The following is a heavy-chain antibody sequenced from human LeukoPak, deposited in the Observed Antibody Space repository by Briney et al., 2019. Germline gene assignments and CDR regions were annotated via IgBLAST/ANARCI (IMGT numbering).Heavy chain of an antibody. CDR3: AGVGATGLDY. Sequence: GGSLRLSCAASGFTFSSYSMNWVRQAPGKGLEWVSYISSSSTIYYADSVKGRFTISRDNAKNSLYLQMNSLRAEDTAVYYCAGVGATGLDYWGQGTLVTVSS. J-gene: IGHJ4*02. D-gene: IGHD1-26*01. CDR1: GFTFSSYS. V-gene: IGHV3-48*04. CDR2: ISSSSTI.